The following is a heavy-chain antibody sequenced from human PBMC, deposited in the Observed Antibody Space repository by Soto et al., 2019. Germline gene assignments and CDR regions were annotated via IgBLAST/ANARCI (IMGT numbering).Heavy chain of an antibody. CDR1: GYTFTDYY. J-gene: IGHJ4*02. CDR3: ARDGGYSSSSDDFDY. CDR2: INPNSGDT. Sequence: GASVKVSCKASGYTFTDYYMHWVRQAPGQGLEWMGWINPNSGDTDYAQKFRGWVTMTRDTSISTAYMELSRLRSDDTAVYYCARDGGYSSSSDDFDYWGQGTLVTVSS. D-gene: IGHD6-6*01. V-gene: IGHV1-2*04.